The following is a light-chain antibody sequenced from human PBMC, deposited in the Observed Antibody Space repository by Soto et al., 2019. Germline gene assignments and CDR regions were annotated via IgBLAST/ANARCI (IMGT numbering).Light chain of an antibody. V-gene: IGKV1-5*01. CDR3: QQYNSYSPVT. CDR2: DAS. J-gene: IGKJ1*01. CDR1: QSISSW. Sequence: DIQMTQSPSTLSASVGDRVTITCRASQSISSWLAWYQQKPGKAPKLLIYDASSLESGVPSRFSGSGSGTELTLTISSLQPDDFATYYCQQYNSYSPVTFGQGTKVDIK.